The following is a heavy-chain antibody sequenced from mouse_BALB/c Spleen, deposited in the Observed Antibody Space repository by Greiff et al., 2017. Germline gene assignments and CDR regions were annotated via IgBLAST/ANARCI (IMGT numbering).Heavy chain of an antibody. Sequence: QVQLQQPGAELVKPGAPVKLSCKASGYTFTSYWMNWVKQRPGRGLEWIGRIDPSDSETHYNQKFKDKATLTVDKSSSTAYIQLSSLTSEDSAVYYCARGIFYYYGSALMDYWGQGTSVTVSS. CDR2: IDPSDSET. V-gene: IGHV1-69*02. D-gene: IGHD1-1*01. CDR1: GYTFTSYW. J-gene: IGHJ4*01. CDR3: ARGIFYYYGSALMDY.